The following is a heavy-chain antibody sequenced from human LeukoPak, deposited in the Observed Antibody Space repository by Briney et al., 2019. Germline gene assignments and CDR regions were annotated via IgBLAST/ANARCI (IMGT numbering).Heavy chain of an antibody. CDR2: INHSGST. V-gene: IGHV4-34*01. J-gene: IGHJ4*02. CDR1: GGSFSGYY. D-gene: IGHD4-17*01. Sequence: SETLSLICAVYGGSFSGYYWRWIRQPPGKGLEWIGEINHSGSTNYNPSLKSRVTISVDTSKNQFSLKLSSVTAADTAVYYCASAVTYYYFDYWGQGTLVTVSS. CDR3: ASAVTYYYFDY.